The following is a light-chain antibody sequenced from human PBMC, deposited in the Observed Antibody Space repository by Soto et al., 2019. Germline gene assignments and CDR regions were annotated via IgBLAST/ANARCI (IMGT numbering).Light chain of an antibody. CDR3: QQYDSYAWT. CDR1: QSISSW. J-gene: IGKJ1*01. CDR2: DAS. Sequence: DIQMTQSPSMLSASVGDRVTITCRASQSISSWLAWYQQKPGKAPKLLIYDASSLESGVPSRFSGIGSGTEFTLTITSLQPDDFATYYCQQYDSYAWTFGQGTKVDIK. V-gene: IGKV1-5*01.